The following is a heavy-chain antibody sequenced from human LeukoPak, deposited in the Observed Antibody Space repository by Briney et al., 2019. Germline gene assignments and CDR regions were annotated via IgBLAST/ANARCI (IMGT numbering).Heavy chain of an antibody. V-gene: IGHV4-59*08. J-gene: IGHJ4*02. CDR3: ARLYATAAFDY. D-gene: IGHD2-8*01. CDR2: IYYSGST. Sequence: KPSETLSLTCTVSGGSISSYYWSWIRQPPGKGLEWIGYIYYSGSTNYNPSLKSRVTISVDTSKNQFSLKLSSVTAADTAVYYCARLYATAAFDYWGQGTLVTVSS. CDR1: GGSISSYY.